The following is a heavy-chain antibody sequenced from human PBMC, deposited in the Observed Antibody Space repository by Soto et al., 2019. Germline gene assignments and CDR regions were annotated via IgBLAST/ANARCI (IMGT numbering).Heavy chain of an antibody. CDR3: AKHQIGWYDFDY. J-gene: IGHJ4*02. CDR1: GFTFSSNA. V-gene: IGHV3-23*01. Sequence: EFQLLESGGDLVQPGGSLRLSCAASGFTFSSNAMTWVRQAPGKGLEWVSTISESGGRTYYADSVKGRLTISRDNSKNTLYLHMNSLRAEDTAVFYCAKHQIGWYDFDYWGQGTLVTVSS. CDR2: ISESGGRT. D-gene: IGHD6-19*01.